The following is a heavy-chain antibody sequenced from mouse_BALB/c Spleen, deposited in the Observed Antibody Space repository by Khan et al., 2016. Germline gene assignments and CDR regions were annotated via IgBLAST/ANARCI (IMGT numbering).Heavy chain of an antibody. CDR2: IRLKSNNYAT. D-gene: IGHD2-4*01. J-gene: IGHJ3*01. V-gene: IGHV6-6*02. CDR3: TRSTMITPFAY. Sequence: EVKLEVSGGGLVQPGGSMKLSCVASGFTFSNYWMNWVRQSPEKGLEWVAEIRLKSNNYATHYAESVKGRFTISRDESKSSVYLQMNNLRAEDTGIYYCTRSTMITPFAYWGQGTLVTVSA. CDR1: GFTFSNYW.